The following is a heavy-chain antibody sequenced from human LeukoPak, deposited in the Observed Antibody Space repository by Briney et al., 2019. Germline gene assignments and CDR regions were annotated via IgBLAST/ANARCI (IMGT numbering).Heavy chain of an antibody. Sequence: SQTLSLTCTVSGGSISSGSYYWSWIRQPAGKGLEWIGRIYTSGRTNYNPSLKSRVTISVDTSKNQFSLKLSSVTAADTAVYYCATGAYCTNGVCYRHAFDIWGQGTMVTVSS. D-gene: IGHD2-8*01. CDR2: IYTSGRT. V-gene: IGHV4-61*02. CDR1: GGSISSGSYY. CDR3: ATGAYCTNGVCYRHAFDI. J-gene: IGHJ3*02.